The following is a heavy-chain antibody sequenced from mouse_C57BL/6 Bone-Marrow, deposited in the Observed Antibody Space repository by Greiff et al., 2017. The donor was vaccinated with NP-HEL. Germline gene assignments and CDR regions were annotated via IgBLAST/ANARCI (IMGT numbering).Heavy chain of an antibody. J-gene: IGHJ3*01. V-gene: IGHV1-81*01. CDR2: IYPRSGNT. CDR1: GYTFTSYG. D-gene: IGHD2-2*01. CDR3: ARFGGYDKSWFAY. Sequence: VKLMESGAELARPGASVKLSCKASGYTFTSYGISWVKQRTGQGLEWIGEIYPRSGNTYYNEKFKGKATLTADKSSSTAYMELRSLTSEDSAVYFCARFGGYDKSWFAYWGQGTLVTVSA.